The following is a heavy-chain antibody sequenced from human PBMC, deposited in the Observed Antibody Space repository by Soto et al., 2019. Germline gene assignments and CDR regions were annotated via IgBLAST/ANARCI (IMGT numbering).Heavy chain of an antibody. CDR2: ISYDGSNK. Sequence: QVQLVESGGGVVQPGRSLTLSCAASGFIFSSYGMHWVRQAPGKGLEWVAVISYDGSNKYYADSGKGRFTISRDNSKNMVYLQMNSLRAEDTAVYYCAKVGAGSGYGKIDYWGQGDLVSVSS. J-gene: IGHJ4*02. CDR3: AKVGAGSGYGKIDY. CDR1: GFIFSSYG. V-gene: IGHV3-30*18. D-gene: IGHD5-12*01.